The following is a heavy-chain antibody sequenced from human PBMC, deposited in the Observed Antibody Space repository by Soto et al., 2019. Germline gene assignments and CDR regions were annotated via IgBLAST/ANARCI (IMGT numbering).Heavy chain of an antibody. CDR3: ARDRGSYGMDV. CDR2: VSPSGTT. J-gene: IGHJ6*02. Sequence: QVQLQESGPGLVKPSQTLSLTCTVSGDSISVGYYWSWIRQHPGKGLEWIGYVSPSGTTYYNPSLKSRVSISTDTYKNQFSREVSPVTAADTAVYYCARDRGSYGMDVWGQGTTVTVSS. CDR1: GDSISVGYY. V-gene: IGHV4-31*03.